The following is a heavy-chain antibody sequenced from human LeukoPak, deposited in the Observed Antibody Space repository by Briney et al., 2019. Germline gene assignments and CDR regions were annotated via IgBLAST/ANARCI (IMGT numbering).Heavy chain of an antibody. D-gene: IGHD3-22*01. J-gene: IGHJ6*03. CDR1: GGSISSYY. CDR3: ARAPRTYYYDRYYYMDV. Sequence: MPSETLSLTCIVSGGSISSYYWSWIRQPPGEGLEWIGYIYYSGSTNYNPSLKSRVTISVDTSKNQFSLKLSSVTAADTAVYYCARAPRTYYYDRYYYMDVWGKGTTVTVSS. V-gene: IGHV4-59*01. CDR2: IYYSGST.